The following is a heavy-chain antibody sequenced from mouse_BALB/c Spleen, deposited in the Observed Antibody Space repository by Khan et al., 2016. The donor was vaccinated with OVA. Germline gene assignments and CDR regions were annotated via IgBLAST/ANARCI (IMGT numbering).Heavy chain of an antibody. V-gene: IGHV14-4*02. CDR1: GFNIKDYY. Sequence: VQLQQSGAEFVRSGASVKLSCTTSGFNIKDYYMHWVKQRPKRGLEWIGWIDPENGDTEFAPKFQGKATMTADTSSNTAYLHHSSLPSEDTVVYYCNAAKLSLWFPSWRQGTLVTVSA. D-gene: IGHD1-3*01. CDR3: NAAKLSLWFPS. J-gene: IGHJ3*01. CDR2: IDPENGDT.